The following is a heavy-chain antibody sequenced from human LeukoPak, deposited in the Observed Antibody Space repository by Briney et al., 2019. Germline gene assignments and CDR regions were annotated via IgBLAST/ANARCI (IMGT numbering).Heavy chain of an antibody. D-gene: IGHD3-3*01. J-gene: IGHJ4*02. Sequence: SETLSLTCTVSGGSISSSSYYWGWIRQPPGKGLEWIGSIYYSGSTYYNPSLKSRVTISVDTSKNRFSLKLSSVTAADTAVYYCARQAPLKSYDFWSGYGPAAADYWGQGTLVTVSS. CDR2: IYYSGST. CDR3: ARQAPLKSYDFWSGYGPAAADY. CDR1: GGSISSSSYY. V-gene: IGHV4-39*01.